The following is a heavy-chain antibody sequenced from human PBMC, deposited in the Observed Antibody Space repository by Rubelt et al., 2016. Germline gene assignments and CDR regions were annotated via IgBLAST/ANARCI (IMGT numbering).Heavy chain of an antibody. Sequence: GPGLVKPSETLSLTCTVSGGSISSSSYYWGWIRQPPGKGLEWIGSIYYSGSTYYNPSLKSRVTISVDTSKNQFPLKLSSVTAAATAVYSCARLSRSISRAAADYWGKGTLVTVSS. D-gene: IGHD6-13*01. CDR3: ARLSRSISRAAADY. CDR2: IYYSGST. V-gene: IGHV4-39*01. CDR1: GGSISSSSYY. J-gene: IGHJ4*02.